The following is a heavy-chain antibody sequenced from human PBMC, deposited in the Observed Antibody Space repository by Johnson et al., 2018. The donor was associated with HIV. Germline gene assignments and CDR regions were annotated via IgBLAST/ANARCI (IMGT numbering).Heavy chain of an antibody. J-gene: IGHJ3*02. D-gene: IGHD3-22*01. CDR1: GFTLSNYW. CDR2: INQDGSEK. Sequence: VHLVESGGGLVQRGGSLRLSCAASGFTLSNYWMSWVRQAPGKGLEWVANINQDGSEKYFVDSVKGRFTISRDNAKNSLYLQMNTLRAEDTAVYYCARLIAVVIDAFDIWGQGTMVTVSS. CDR3: ARLIAVVIDAFDI. V-gene: IGHV3-7*05.